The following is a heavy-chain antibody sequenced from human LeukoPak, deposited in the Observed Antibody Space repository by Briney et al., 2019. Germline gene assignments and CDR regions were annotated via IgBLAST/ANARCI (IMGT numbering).Heavy chain of an antibody. D-gene: IGHD2-21*01. Sequence: PGGSLRLSCAASGFTFDDYGMSWVRQAPGKGLEWVSGINWNGGSTGYADSVKGRFTISRDNAKNSLYPQMNSLRAEDTAVYYCARDGFHSEMTFDYWGQGTLVTVSS. V-gene: IGHV3-20*04. CDR2: INWNGGST. CDR3: ARDGFHSEMTFDY. CDR1: GFTFDDYG. J-gene: IGHJ4*02.